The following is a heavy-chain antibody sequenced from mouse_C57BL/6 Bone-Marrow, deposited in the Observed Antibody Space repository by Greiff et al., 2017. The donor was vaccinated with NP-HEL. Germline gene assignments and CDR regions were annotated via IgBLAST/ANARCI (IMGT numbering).Heavy chain of an antibody. D-gene: IGHD5-1*01. V-gene: IGHV14-1*01. J-gene: IGHJ3*01. CDR2: LAPEDGDT. CDR3: TIEYVSGWFDY. Sequence: VQLKESGAELVRPGASVKLSCTASGFNIKDYYMHWVKQRPEQGLEWIGRLAPEDGDTEYAPKFQGKATMTADTSSNSAYLQLSSLTSEDTAVYYCTIEYVSGWFDYWGQGTLVTVSA. CDR1: GFNIKDYY.